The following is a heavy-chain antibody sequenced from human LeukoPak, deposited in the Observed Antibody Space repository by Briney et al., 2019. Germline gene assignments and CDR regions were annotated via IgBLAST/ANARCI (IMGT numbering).Heavy chain of an antibody. V-gene: IGHV3-30*03. CDR1: GFTFSSYG. CDR3: ARDVENGDYVGGFDY. J-gene: IGHJ4*02. Sequence: GGSLRLSCAASGFTFSSYGMHWVRQAPGKGLEWVAVISYDGSNKYYADSVKGRFTISRDNSKNTLYLQMNSLRAEDTAVYYCARDVENGDYVGGFDYWGQGTLVTVSS. D-gene: IGHD4-17*01. CDR2: ISYDGSNK.